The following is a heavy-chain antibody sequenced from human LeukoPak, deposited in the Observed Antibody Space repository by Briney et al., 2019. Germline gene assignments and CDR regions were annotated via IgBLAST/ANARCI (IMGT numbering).Heavy chain of an antibody. J-gene: IGHJ4*02. D-gene: IGHD6-19*01. Sequence: VASVKVSCKASGYTFTSYDINWVRQATGQGLEWMGWMNPNSGNTGYAQKFQGRVTITRNTSISTAYMELSSLRSEDTAVYYCARGPYSSGWAFDYWSQGTLVTVSS. CDR2: MNPNSGNT. CDR3: ARGPYSSGWAFDY. CDR1: GYTFTSYD. V-gene: IGHV1-8*03.